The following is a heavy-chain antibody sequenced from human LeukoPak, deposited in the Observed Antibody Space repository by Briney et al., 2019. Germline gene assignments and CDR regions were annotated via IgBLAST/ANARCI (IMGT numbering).Heavy chain of an antibody. J-gene: IGHJ3*02. D-gene: IGHD3-3*01. CDR1: GFTFATYW. CDR3: AKSPGVGAFDI. CDR2: IKPDGTET. Sequence: GGSLRLSCEASGFTFATYWMSWVRQAPGKGPEWVACIKPDGTETHYVDSVKGRFTISRDNARNSLHLQMNSLRAEDTAVYYCAKSPGVGAFDIWGQGTMVTVSS. V-gene: IGHV3-7*01.